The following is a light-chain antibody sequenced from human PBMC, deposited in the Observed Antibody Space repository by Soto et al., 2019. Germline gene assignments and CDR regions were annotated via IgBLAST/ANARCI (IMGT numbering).Light chain of an antibody. CDR1: QSISSN. CDR2: AAS. J-gene: IGKJ4*01. V-gene: IGKV1-39*01. Sequence: DIQMTLSPSSLSASVGDRVTITCRASQSISSNLNWYQQKPGKAPKLLIYAASSLQSGVPSRFSVGGSRTDFTLTISSLQHEDFATYSCQQSYSTPLTFGGGTNVDIK. CDR3: QQSYSTPLT.